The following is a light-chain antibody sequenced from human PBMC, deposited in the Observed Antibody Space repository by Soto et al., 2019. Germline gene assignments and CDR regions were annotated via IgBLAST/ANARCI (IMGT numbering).Light chain of an antibody. V-gene: IGKV3-20*01. Sequence: EIVLTQSPGTLSLSPGERATLYCRASQSVSSSYLAWYQQKPGQAPRLLIYGASSRATGIPDRFSGSGSGTDLTLTISRLEPEDFAVYYCQQYGSSPPYTCGQGTKLEIK. J-gene: IGKJ2*01. CDR2: GAS. CDR3: QQYGSSPPYT. CDR1: QSVSSSY.